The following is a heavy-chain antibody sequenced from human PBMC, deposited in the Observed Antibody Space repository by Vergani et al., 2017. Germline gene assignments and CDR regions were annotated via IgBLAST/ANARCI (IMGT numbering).Heavy chain of an antibody. Sequence: EVQLLESGGGLVQPGGSLRLSCAASGFTFSSYAMSWVRQAPGKGLEWVSAISGSGGSTYYADSVKGRFTISRDNSKNTLYLQMNSLRAEDTAVYYCASPYPYYYGSGSYYDAFDIWGQGTMVTVSS. CDR2: ISGSGGST. V-gene: IGHV3-23*01. CDR1: GFTFSSYA. D-gene: IGHD3-10*01. J-gene: IGHJ3*02. CDR3: ASPYPYYYGSGSYYDAFDI.